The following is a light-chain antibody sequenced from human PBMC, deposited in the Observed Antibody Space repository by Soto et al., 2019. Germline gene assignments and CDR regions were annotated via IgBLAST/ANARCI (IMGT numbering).Light chain of an antibody. CDR1: QSISSY. Sequence: DIPMTQSPSSLSASVGDRVTITCRASQSISSYLNWYQQKPGKAPKLLIYAAFSLQSGVPSRFSGSGSGTDFTLTISSLQPEDFATYYCQQSYSTPLTFGPGTKVDIK. V-gene: IGKV1-39*01. CDR3: QQSYSTPLT. J-gene: IGKJ3*01. CDR2: AAF.